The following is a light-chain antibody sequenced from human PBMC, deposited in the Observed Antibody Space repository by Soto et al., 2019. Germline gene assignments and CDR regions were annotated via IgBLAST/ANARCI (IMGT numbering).Light chain of an antibody. CDR2: GAS. CDR1: QSIGNY. Sequence: DIQMTQSPSSLSASVGDRVTITCRASQSIGNYLNWYQHKPGKAPKLLIYGASSLHSGVPSSFSCSGSGTDFTLTISSLHPEDFATYYGQQSYSTPLTFGGGTKVEIK. CDR3: QQSYSTPLT. V-gene: IGKV1-39*01. J-gene: IGKJ4*01.